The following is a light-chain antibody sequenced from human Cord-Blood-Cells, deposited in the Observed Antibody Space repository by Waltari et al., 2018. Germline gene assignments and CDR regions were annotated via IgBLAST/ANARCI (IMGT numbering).Light chain of an antibody. CDR2: AAS. J-gene: IGKJ3*01. Sequence: DIQMTQSPSSLSASVGDRVTITCRASQIISSYLNWYQQKPGKAPKLPIYAASSLQSGVPSRFSGSGSGTDFTLTISSLQPEDFATYYCQQSYSTPFTFGPGTKVDIK. CDR1: QIISSY. CDR3: QQSYSTPFT. V-gene: IGKV1-39*01.